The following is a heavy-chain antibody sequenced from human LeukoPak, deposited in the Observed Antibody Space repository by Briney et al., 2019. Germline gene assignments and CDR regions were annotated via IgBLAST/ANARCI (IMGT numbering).Heavy chain of an antibody. V-gene: IGHV1-18*01. Sequence: ASVKVSCKASGYTFTTYGLSWVRQAPGQGLEWMGWISAYNGNTNYAQKLQGRVTMSTDTSTSTAYMELRSLRSDDTAVYDCARDPFEDSYMDVWGKGTTVTVSS. CDR1: GYTFTTYG. CDR3: ARDPFEDSYMDV. CDR2: ISAYNGNT. J-gene: IGHJ6*03. D-gene: IGHD3-9*01.